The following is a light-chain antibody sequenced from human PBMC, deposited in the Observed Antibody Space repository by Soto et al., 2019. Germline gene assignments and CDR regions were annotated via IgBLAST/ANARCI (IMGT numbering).Light chain of an antibody. Sequence: EIVLTQSPATLSLSPGERATLSCRASQSINSQLAWYQQKPGQAPRLLIYDASNRATGIPARFSGSETWPDFTLTFSSLEPEDSAVHSCQQRWSWPLTFGGGTKVDIK. CDR3: QQRWSWPLT. J-gene: IGKJ4*01. CDR2: DAS. CDR1: QSINSQ. V-gene: IGKV3-11*01.